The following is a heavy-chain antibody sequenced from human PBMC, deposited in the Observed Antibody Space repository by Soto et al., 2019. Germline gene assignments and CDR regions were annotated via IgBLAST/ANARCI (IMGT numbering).Heavy chain of an antibody. J-gene: IGHJ6*02. Sequence: SETLSLTCTVSGGSISSYYWSWIRQPPGKGLEWIGYIYYSGSTNYNPYLKSRVTISVDTSKNQFSLKLSSVTAADTAVYYGASSETTGPYCSGGGCYSGYYYGMDVWGQGTTVTVSS. CDR2: IYYSGST. CDR1: GGSISSYY. D-gene: IGHD2-15*01. CDR3: ASSETTGPYCSGGGCYSGYYYGMDV. V-gene: IGHV4-59*01.